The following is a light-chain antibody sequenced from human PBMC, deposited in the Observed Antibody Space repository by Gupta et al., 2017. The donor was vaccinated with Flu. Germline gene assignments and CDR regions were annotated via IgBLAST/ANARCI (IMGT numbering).Light chain of an antibody. Sequence: PVTLGQPASISCRASQSLVHRNGNTSLNRFQQGPDQSPRRLIYRVFNRDSRVPVRFSGTGSVTDFTLKSMRGEAEDIGVYKGMQGAHWGRFGQGTKLEIK. CDR2: RVF. J-gene: IGKJ1*01. CDR1: QSLVHRNGNTS. CDR3: MQGAHWGR. V-gene: IGKV2-30*02.